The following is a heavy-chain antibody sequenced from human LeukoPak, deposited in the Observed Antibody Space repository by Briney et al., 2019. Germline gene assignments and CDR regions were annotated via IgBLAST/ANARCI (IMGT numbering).Heavy chain of an antibody. V-gene: IGHV1-18*01. CDR3: ARVEAYCTRTSCHDY. Sequence: GASVKVSCKASGYTFTSYGISWVRQAPGQGLEWMGWISAYSSNRNYAQKLQGRVTMTTDTSTSTAYMELRSLRSDDTAVYYCARVEAYCTRTSCHDYWGQGTLVTVSS. J-gene: IGHJ4*02. CDR2: ISAYSSNR. D-gene: IGHD2-2*01. CDR1: GYTFTSYG.